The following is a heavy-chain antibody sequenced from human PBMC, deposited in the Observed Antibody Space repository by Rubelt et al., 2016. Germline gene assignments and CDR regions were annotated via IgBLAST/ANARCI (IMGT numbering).Heavy chain of an antibody. Sequence: GLEWMGWISAYNGNTNYAQKFQGRVTLTADESTVTAYMELSSLRSEDTAVYYCAREWVPDNWNYFDVLSRWGRYNWFDPWGQGTLVTVSS. V-gene: IGHV1-18*01. CDR2: ISAYNGNT. D-gene: IGHD1-7*01. J-gene: IGHJ5*02. CDR3: AREWVPDNWNYFDVLSRWGRYNWFDP.